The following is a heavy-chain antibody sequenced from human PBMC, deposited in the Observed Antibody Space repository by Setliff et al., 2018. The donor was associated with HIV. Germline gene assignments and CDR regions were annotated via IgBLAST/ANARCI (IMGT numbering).Heavy chain of an antibody. CDR2: IYTSGST. V-gene: IGHV4-61*09. D-gene: IGHD3-16*01. CDR1: GGSISSGSYY. CDR3: AKTVVGDSYALPNDAFDI. J-gene: IGHJ3*02. Sequence: SETLSLTCTVSGGSISSGSYYWSWIRQPAGKGLEWIGHIYTSGSTNYNPSLKSRVTISVDTSKNQFSLKLSSVTAADTAVYYCAKTVVGDSYALPNDAFDIWGQGTMVTVSS.